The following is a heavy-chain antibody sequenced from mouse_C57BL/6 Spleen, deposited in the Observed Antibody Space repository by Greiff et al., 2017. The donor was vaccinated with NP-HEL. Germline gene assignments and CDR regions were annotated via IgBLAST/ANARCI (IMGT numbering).Heavy chain of an antibody. Sequence: VQLQQPGAELVKPGASVKMSCKASGYTFTSYWITWVKQRPGQGLEWIGDIYPGSGSTNYNEKFKSKATLTVDTSSSTAYMQLSSLTSEDSAVYYCAREGYSNYDWFAYWGQGTLVTVSA. D-gene: IGHD2-5*01. J-gene: IGHJ3*01. V-gene: IGHV1-55*01. CDR1: GYTFTSYW. CDR3: AREGYSNYDWFAY. CDR2: IYPGSGST.